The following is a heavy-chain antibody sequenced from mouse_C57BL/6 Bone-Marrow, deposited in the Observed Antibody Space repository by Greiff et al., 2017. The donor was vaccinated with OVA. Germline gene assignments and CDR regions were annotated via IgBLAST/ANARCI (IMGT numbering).Heavy chain of an antibody. V-gene: IGHV10-1*01. CDR1: GFSFNTYA. Sequence: EVQVVESGGGLVQPKGSLKLSCAASGFSFNTYAMTWVRQAPGKGLEWVARIRSKSNNYATYYADSVKDRFTISRDDSESMLYLQMNNLKTEDTAMYYCVRDLLWYLEVWGTGTTVTVSS. D-gene: IGHD2-1*01. CDR2: IRSKSNNYAT. J-gene: IGHJ1*03. CDR3: VRDLLWYLEV.